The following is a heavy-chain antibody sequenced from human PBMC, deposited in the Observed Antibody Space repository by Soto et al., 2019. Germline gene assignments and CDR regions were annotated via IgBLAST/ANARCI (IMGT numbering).Heavy chain of an antibody. J-gene: IGHJ5*02. CDR1: GGPINSSSYF. CDR3: ARHYSSGSRNWFDP. D-gene: IGHD6-19*01. V-gene: IGHV4-39*01. Sequence: SETLSLTCSVSGGPINSSSYFRGWVRQPPGKGLEWIGSIYYSGSTYYNPSLRSRVTISVDTSKNQFSLKLSSVTAADTAVFYCARHYSSGSRNWFDPWGQGTLVTVSS. CDR2: IYYSGST.